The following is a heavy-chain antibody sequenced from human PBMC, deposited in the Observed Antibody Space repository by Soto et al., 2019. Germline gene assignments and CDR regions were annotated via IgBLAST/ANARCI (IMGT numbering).Heavy chain of an antibody. D-gene: IGHD6-13*01. CDR3: ARDLETTFGSSWKYFDY. CDR2: IKQDGSEK. CDR1: GFTFSSYW. V-gene: IGHV3-7*01. Sequence: EVQLVESGGGLVQPGGSLRLSCAASGFTFSSYWMSWVRQAPGKGLEWVANIKQDGSEKYYVDSVEGRFTISRDNAKNSLYLQMSNLRAEDTAMYYCARDLETTFGSSWKYFDYWGQGALVTVSS. J-gene: IGHJ4*02.